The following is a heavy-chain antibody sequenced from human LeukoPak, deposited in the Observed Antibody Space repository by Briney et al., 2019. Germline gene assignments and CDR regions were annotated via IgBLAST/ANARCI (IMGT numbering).Heavy chain of an antibody. V-gene: IGHV4-39*07. CDR3: ARGAAAARSSTRFDY. Sequence: SETLSLTCTVSGGSISSSSYYWGWIRQPPGQGLEWIGSIYYSGSTYYNPSLKSRVTISVDTSKNQFSLKLRSVTAADTAVYYCARGAAAARSSTRFDYWGQGTLVTVSS. CDR1: GGSISSSSYY. D-gene: IGHD6-13*01. J-gene: IGHJ4*02. CDR2: IYYSGST.